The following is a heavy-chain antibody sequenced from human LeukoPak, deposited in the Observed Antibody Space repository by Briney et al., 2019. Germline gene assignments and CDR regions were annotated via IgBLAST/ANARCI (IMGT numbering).Heavy chain of an antibody. V-gene: IGHV1-18*04. J-gene: IGHJ3*02. Sequence: ASVKVSCKASGYTFTDYYIYWVRQAPGQGLEWMGWINPNSGNTNYAQKLQGRVTMTTDTSTSTAYMELRSLRSDDTAVYYCARDNADSEWLLGAFDIWGQGTMVTVSS. CDR2: INPNSGNT. CDR3: ARDNADSEWLLGAFDI. CDR1: GYTFTDYY. D-gene: IGHD3-3*01.